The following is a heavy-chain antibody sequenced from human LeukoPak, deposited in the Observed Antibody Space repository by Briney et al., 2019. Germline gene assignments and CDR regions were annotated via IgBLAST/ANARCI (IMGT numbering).Heavy chain of an antibody. D-gene: IGHD4-11*01. CDR2: ISGSGGST. CDR3: ARSSGTVTPRGDY. CDR1: GFTFTSYA. V-gene: IGHV3-23*01. J-gene: IGHJ4*02. Sequence: GGSLRLSCAASGFTFTSYAMTWVRQAPGKGLEWVSAISGSGGSTFYADSVKGRFTISRDNSKNTLYLQMNSLRAEDTAVYYCARSSGTVTPRGDYWGQGTLVTVSS.